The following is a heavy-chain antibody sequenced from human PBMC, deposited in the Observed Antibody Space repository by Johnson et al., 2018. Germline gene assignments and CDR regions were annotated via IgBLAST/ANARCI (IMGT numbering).Heavy chain of an antibody. Sequence: QVQLQESGPGLVKPSETLSLKCTVSGGSISSDYWSWIRQPPGKGLEWIGYIYYAGSATYNPSPRSRVTISVDTSKNQFSLKLSSVTAADTAVYYCARGGAYYYYMDVWGKGTTVTVSS. J-gene: IGHJ6*03. CDR1: GGSISSDY. V-gene: IGHV4-59*01. CDR2: IYYAGSA. CDR3: ARGGAYYYYMDV. D-gene: IGHD1-26*01.